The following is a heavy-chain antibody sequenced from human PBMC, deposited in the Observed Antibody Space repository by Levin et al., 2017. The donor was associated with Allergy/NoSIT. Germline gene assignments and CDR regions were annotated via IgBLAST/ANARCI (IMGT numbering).Heavy chain of an antibody. V-gene: IGHV4-39*07. CDR1: GGSITITSYY. D-gene: IGHD5-18*01. CDR3: ARVAGYSYGYYFDY. Sequence: SSETLSLICSVSGGSITITSYYWGWIRQPPGKGLEWIGNIYLSGSTYYNPSLKSRVTISVDRSKNQFSLNLSSVTAADTAVYYCARVAGYSYGYYFDYWGQGTLVTVSS. CDR2: IYLSGST. J-gene: IGHJ4*02.